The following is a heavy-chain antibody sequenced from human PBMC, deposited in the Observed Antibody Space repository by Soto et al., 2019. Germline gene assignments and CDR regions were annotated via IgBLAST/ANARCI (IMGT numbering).Heavy chain of an antibody. CDR2: ISSNGGST. V-gene: IGHV3-64*01. D-gene: IGHD5-12*01. Sequence: EVQLVESGGGLVQPGGSLRLSCAASGFTFSSYAMHWVRQAPGKGLEYVSAISSNGGSTYYANSVKGRFTISRDNSKNTLYLQMGRLRAEDMSVYYCARDQGRYSGYDYVYYYYGMDVWGQGTTVTVSS. CDR3: ARDQGRYSGYDYVYYYYGMDV. CDR1: GFTFSSYA. J-gene: IGHJ6*02.